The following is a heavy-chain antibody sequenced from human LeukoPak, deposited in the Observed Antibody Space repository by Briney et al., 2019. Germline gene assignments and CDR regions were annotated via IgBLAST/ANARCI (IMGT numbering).Heavy chain of an antibody. D-gene: IGHD3-16*01. CDR3: AKELIMRFDF. CDR2: ISSSGSTI. Sequence: GGSLRLSCAASGFTFSTYAMSWIRQAPGKGLEWVSYISSSGSTIHYADSVKGRFTISRDNAKNSLYLQMNSLRAEDTAVYYCAKELIMRFDFWGQGTLVTVSS. CDR1: GFTFSTYA. J-gene: IGHJ4*02. V-gene: IGHV3-11*04.